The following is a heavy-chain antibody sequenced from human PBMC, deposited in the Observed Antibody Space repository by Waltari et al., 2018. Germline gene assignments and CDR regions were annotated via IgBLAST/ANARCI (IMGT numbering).Heavy chain of an antibody. V-gene: IGHV4-39*01. CDR3: ASLTIFGVVIIDPLEPLDY. Sequence: QLQLQASGPGLVKPSETLSLTCTVSGGSISSSSYYWRCIRPPPGKGLEWIGSIYYSGSTYYNPSRKRRVTISVDTSKNQFSLKLSSVTAADTAVYYCASLTIFGVVIIDPLEPLDYWGQGTLVTVSS. D-gene: IGHD3-3*01. CDR1: GGSISSSSYY. CDR2: IYYSGST. J-gene: IGHJ4*02.